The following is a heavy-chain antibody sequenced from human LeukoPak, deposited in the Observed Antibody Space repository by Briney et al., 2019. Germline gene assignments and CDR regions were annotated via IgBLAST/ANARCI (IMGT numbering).Heavy chain of an antibody. J-gene: IGHJ4*02. Sequence: GGSLRLSCAASGFIFSSYWMHWVRQAPGKGLVWVSRINSDGSSTSYADSVKGRFTISRDNAKNTLYQQMNSLRAEDTAVYYCARDRYSGSYSDYWGQGTLVTVSS. CDR3: ARDRYSGSYSDY. CDR2: INSDGSST. CDR1: GFIFSSYW. V-gene: IGHV3-74*01. D-gene: IGHD1-26*01.